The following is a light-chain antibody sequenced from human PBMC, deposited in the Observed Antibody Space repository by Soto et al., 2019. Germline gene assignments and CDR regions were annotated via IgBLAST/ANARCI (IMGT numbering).Light chain of an antibody. CDR3: AAWDDSLSGRF. V-gene: IGLV1-47*01. Sequence: QSVLTQPPSPSRTPGQSVTNSCSGSSSNIGSNYVYWYQQLPGTAPKLLIYRNNQRPSRVPERFSGAQSGTPTSLAISGLRPEEEADYYGAAWDDSLSGRFFETGTKGT. CDR1: SSNIGSNY. J-gene: IGLJ1*01. CDR2: RNN.